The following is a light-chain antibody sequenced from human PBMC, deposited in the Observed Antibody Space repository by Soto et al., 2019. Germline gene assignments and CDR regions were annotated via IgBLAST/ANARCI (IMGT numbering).Light chain of an antibody. V-gene: IGLV1-47*01. Sequence: QSVLTQPPSASGTPGQRVTISCSGSSSNIGSNYVYWYQQLPGTAPKLLIYRINQRPSGVPDRFSGSKSGTSASLAISGLRSEDEADYYCAAWDDSLSAHVVFGGGTKLTVL. CDR2: RIN. J-gene: IGLJ2*01. CDR1: SSNIGSNY. CDR3: AAWDDSLSAHVV.